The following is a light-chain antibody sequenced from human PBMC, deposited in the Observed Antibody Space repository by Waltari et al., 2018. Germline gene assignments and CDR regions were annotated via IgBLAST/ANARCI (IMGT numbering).Light chain of an antibody. CDR2: LAS. CDR1: ESLHSSGYTY. J-gene: IGKJ3*01. V-gene: IGKV2-28*01. Sequence: VVMTQSPLSLSVSPGEPASLSCRSSESLHSSGYTYLDWYLQKPGQSPQLLISLASTRASGVPDRFSGSGSDTDFTLKISRVEAEDVGLYYCMQALQRPFTFGPGTKVDIK. CDR3: MQALQRPFT.